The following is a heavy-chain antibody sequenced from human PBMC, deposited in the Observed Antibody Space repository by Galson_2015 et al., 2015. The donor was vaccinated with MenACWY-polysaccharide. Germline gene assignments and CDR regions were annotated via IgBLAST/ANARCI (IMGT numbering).Heavy chain of an antibody. V-gene: IGHV4-59*01. Sequence: SETLSLTCTVSGGSLSGSYWSWTRQPPGKGLEWIGYIYYSGSTNYNPSLKSRVTMSLDISKNQFSLKLSSVTAADTVVYYCARSGTSTSWLYYYYGMDVWGHGTTVTVSS. J-gene: IGHJ6*02. CDR1: GGSLSGSY. D-gene: IGHD2-2*01. CDR2: IYYSGST. CDR3: ARSGTSTSWLYYYYGMDV.